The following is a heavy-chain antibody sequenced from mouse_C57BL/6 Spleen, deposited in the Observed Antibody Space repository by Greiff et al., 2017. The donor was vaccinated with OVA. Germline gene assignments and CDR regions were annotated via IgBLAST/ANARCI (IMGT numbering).Heavy chain of an antibody. CDR3: ARDWEGDY. D-gene: IGHD4-1*01. V-gene: IGHV1-55*01. J-gene: IGHJ2*01. Sequence: QVQLQQPGAELVKPGASVTMSCKASGYSFTSYWLTWVKQRPGQGLEWIGDIYPGSGSTNYNEKFKSKATLTVDTSYSTAYMQLSSLTSEDSAVYNCARDWEGDYWGQGTTLTVSS. CDR2: IYPGSGST. CDR1: GYSFTSYW.